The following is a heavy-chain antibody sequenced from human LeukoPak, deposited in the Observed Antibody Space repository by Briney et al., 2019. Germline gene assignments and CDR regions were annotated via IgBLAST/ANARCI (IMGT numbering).Heavy chain of an antibody. D-gene: IGHD2-2*02. V-gene: IGHV3-7*03. Sequence: GVSLRLSCAASGFTFSTYWMSWVRQAPGKGLECVANIKRDGSEKYYVDSVKGRFTIFRDDAKSSLYLQMNSLRPEDTAVYFCARVYTGNRWHFDYWGQGTLITVSS. J-gene: IGHJ4*02. CDR3: ARVYTGNRWHFDY. CDR1: GFTFSTYW. CDR2: IKRDGSEK.